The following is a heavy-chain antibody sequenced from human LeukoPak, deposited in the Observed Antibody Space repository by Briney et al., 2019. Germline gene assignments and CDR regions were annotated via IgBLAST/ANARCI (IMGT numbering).Heavy chain of an antibody. CDR1: GYTFINYA. CDR3: ARGSSSDWPLEY. D-gene: IGHD6-19*01. V-gene: IGHV1-3*01. CDR2: INAYNGDT. J-gene: IGHJ4*02. Sequence: ASVKVSCKASGYTFINYAIHWVLQAPGQRLEWMGWINAYNGDTEYSQNFQGRVTITRDTSASTAYMELSTLRSEDTAVYYCARGSSSDWPLEYWGRGILVTVSS.